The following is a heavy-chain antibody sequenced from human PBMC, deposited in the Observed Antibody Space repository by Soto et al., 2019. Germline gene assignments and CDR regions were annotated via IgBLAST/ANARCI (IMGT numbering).Heavy chain of an antibody. Sequence: PGVSLRLSCAASRFTFSSYAMSWVRQAPGKGLEWVSAISGSGGSTYYANSVKGRFTISRDNSKNTLYLQMNSLRAEDTAVYYCAKEGGGGYYFDCYYGMDVWGQGTTVTTSS. V-gene: IGHV3-23*01. CDR2: ISGSGGST. D-gene: IGHD1-26*01. J-gene: IGHJ6*02. CDR3: AKEGGGGYYFDCYYGMDV. CDR1: RFTFSSYA.